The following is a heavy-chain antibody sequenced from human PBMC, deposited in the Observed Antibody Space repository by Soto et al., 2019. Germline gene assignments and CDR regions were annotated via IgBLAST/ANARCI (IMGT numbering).Heavy chain of an antibody. D-gene: IGHD1-7*01. CDR3: ARDPPTGTTLDWADS. CDR2: KSSSGSFK. J-gene: IGHJ4*02. Sequence: EVQLVESGGGLVKPGGSLRLSCAASGFSFSSDSMGWVRQAPGKGLEWVSSKSSSGSFKNYADSVKGRFTISRDNAKNSLYLQMSGLKDEDTAVYYCARDPPTGTTLDWADSWGQGTLVTVSS. CDR1: GFSFSSDS. V-gene: IGHV3-21*01.